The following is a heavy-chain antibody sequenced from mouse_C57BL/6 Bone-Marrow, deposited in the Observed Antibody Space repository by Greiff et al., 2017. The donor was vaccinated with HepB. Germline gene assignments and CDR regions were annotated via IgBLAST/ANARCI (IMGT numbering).Heavy chain of an antibody. V-gene: IGHV5-9-1*02. D-gene: IGHD2-4*01. Sequence: DVQLVESGEGLVKPGGSLKLSCAASGFTFSSYAMSWVRQTPEKRLEWVAYISSGGDYIYYADTVKGRFTISRDNARNTLYLQMSSLKSEDTAMYYCTRVYDYDDGYAMDYWGQGTSVTVSS. CDR2: ISSGGDYI. CDR1: GFTFSSYA. J-gene: IGHJ4*01. CDR3: TRVYDYDDGYAMDY.